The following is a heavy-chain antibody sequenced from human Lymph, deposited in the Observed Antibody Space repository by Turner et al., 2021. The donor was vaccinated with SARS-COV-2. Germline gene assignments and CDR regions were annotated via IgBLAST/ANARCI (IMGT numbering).Heavy chain of an antibody. D-gene: IGHD3-10*01. CDR2: RSYDESNK. CDR3: ARDSSGSGTLDY. V-gene: IGHV3-30-3*01. Sequence: QVQLVESVCGVVQPGRSLRRSCEASRFTFNNYPMHWVRQAQGKRLEGVAVRSYDESNKYYADSVKGRFTISRDNYKNTLYLQMNSLRAEDTAVYYCARDSSGSGTLDYWGQGTLVTVSS. J-gene: IGHJ4*02. CDR1: RFTFNNYP.